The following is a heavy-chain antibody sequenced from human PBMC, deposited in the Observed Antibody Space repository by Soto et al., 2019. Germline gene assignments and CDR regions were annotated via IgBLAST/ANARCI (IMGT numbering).Heavy chain of an antibody. Sequence: GASVKVSCKASGGTFSSYAISWVRQDPGQGLEWMGGIIPIFGTANYAQKFQGRVTITADESTSTAYMELSSLRSEDTAVYYCARESRYCSGGSCYFRHGIGYWGQGTLVTVSS. J-gene: IGHJ4*02. V-gene: IGHV1-69*13. CDR3: ARESRYCSGGSCYFRHGIGY. D-gene: IGHD2-15*01. CDR1: GGTFSSYA. CDR2: IIPIFGTA.